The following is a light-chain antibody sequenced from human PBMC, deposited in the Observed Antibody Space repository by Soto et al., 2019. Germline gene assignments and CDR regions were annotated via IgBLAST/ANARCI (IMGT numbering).Light chain of an antibody. Sequence: QSVLTQPASVSGSTGQSITITCTGTSSDVGAYNLVSWYQQHPGKAPKAKIYDVNKRPSGVSNRFSGSKSGNTASLTISGLQAEDEADYYCSSYASETTFAFGTGTKVTVL. CDR3: SSYASETTFA. CDR2: DVN. J-gene: IGLJ1*01. CDR1: SSDVGAYNL. V-gene: IGLV2-23*02.